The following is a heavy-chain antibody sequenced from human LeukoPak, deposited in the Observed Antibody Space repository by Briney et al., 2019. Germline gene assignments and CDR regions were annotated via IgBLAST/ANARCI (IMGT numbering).Heavy chain of an antibody. CDR2: IYYSGST. D-gene: IGHD5-18*01. Sequence: GSLRLSCVASGFTFSSYNMNWVRQPPGKGLECIGTIYYSGSTYYKSSLKSRVTISVDTSKNQFSLKLSSVTAVDTAVYYCARVADGKGYPFDYWGQGTLVTVSS. V-gene: IGHV4-39*07. CDR3: ARVADGKGYPFDY. CDR1: GFTFSSYN. J-gene: IGHJ4*02.